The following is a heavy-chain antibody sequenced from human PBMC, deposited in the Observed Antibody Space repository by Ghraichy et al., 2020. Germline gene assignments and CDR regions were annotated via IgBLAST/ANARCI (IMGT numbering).Heavy chain of an antibody. D-gene: IGHD1-1*01. CDR3: AKGNVPGNY. J-gene: IGHJ4*02. CDR1: GFTFSNYG. V-gene: IGHV3-23*01. CDR2: ISGSGGST. Sequence: GGSLRLSCAASGFTFSNYGMSWVRQAPGKGLEWVSTISGSGGSTYYTDSVKGRFTISRDNSKNTLYLQMNSLRAEDTAVYYCAKGNVPGNYWGQGTLVTVSS.